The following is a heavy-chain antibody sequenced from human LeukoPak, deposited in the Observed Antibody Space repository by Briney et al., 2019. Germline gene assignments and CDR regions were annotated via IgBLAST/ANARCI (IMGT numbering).Heavy chain of an antibody. CDR3: IRDFRSADL. CDR2: IYVDGRTT. J-gene: IGHJ5*02. Sequence: GGSLRLSCVASGFPFSSYWMTWVRQAPGKGLVWVSRIYVDGRTTNYADSVKGRFTISRDNAKNTVYLEMNSLSVEDTATYYCIRDFRSADLWGQGTLVTVTS. CDR1: GFPFSSYW. V-gene: IGHV3-74*01.